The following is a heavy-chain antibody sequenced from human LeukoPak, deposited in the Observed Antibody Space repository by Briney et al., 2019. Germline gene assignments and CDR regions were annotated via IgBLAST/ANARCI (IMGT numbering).Heavy chain of an antibody. CDR1: GGSISSYY. CDR2: IYYSGST. V-gene: IGHV4-59*01. J-gene: IGHJ3*02. D-gene: IGHD3-22*01. CDR3: ARDSGEHYYDSSNDAFDI. Sequence: SETLSLTCTVSGGSISSYYWSWIRQPPGKGLEWIGYIYYSGSTNYNPSLKSRVTISVDTSKNQFSLKLSSVTAADTAVYYCARDSGEHYYDSSNDAFDIWGQGTMVTVSS.